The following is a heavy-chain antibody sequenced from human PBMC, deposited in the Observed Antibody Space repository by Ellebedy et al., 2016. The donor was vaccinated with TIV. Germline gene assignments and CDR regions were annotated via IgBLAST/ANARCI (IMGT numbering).Heavy chain of an antibody. CDR2: IYPGDSDT. CDR3: ARGGSHYYDSSGYFDY. J-gene: IGHJ4*02. CDR1: GYSFTSYW. D-gene: IGHD3-22*01. Sequence: GESLKISXKGSGYSFTSYWIGWVRQMPGKGLEWMGIIYPGDSDTRYSPSFQGQVTISADKSISTAYLQWSSLKASDTAMYYCARGGSHYYDSSGYFDYWGQGTLVTVSS. V-gene: IGHV5-51*01.